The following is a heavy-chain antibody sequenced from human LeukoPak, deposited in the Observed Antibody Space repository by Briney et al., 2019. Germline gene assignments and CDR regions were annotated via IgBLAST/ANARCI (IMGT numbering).Heavy chain of an antibody. V-gene: IGHV3-53*01. CDR3: ARDQNRFLQ. CDR2: IYSGGSA. J-gene: IGHJ4*02. D-gene: IGHD3-3*01. Sequence: GGSLRLSCAASGFTFSSYWMSWVRQAPGKGLEWVSVIYSGGSAYYADSVKGRFTISRDNSKNTLYLQMNSLRAEDTVVYYCARDQNRFLQWGQGTLVTVSS. CDR1: GFTFSSYW.